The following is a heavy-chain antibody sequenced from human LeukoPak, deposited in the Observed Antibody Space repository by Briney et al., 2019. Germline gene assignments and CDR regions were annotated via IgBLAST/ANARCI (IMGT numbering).Heavy chain of an antibody. J-gene: IGHJ4*02. CDR3: ARDLGSYPFDY. CDR2: INPNSGGT. CDR1: GYTFTGYY. D-gene: IGHD1-26*01. Sequence: ASVKVSCKASGYTFTGYYMHWVRQAPGQGLELMGRINPNSGGTNYAQKFQGRVTMTRDTSISTAYMELSRLRSDDTAVYYCARDLGSYPFDYWGQGTLVTVSP. V-gene: IGHV1-2*06.